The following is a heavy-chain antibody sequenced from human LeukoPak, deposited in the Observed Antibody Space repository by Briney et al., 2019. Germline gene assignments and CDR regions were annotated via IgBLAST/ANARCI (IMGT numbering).Heavy chain of an antibody. V-gene: IGHV4-59*12. D-gene: IGHD3-16*01. CDR2: IYYSGST. Sequence: SETLSLTCTVSGGSISSYYWSWIRQPPGKGLEWIGYIYYSGSTNYNPSLKSRVTISVDTSKNQFSLKLSSVTAADTAVYYCARDRGGPYGMDVWGQGTTATVSS. CDR3: ARDRGGPYGMDV. CDR1: GGSISSYY. J-gene: IGHJ6*02.